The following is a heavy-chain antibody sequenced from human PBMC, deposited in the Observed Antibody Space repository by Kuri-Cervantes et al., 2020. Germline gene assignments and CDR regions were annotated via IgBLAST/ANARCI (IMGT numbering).Heavy chain of an antibody. D-gene: IGHD2-15*01. J-gene: IGHJ4*02. CDR3: VRVGCSYGSCYIY. V-gene: IGHV3-72*01. CDR2: IRNKANSYTT. Sequence: GGSLRLSCAASGFPFSDHYMDWVRQAPGKGPEWVGRIRNKANSYTTEYAASVKGRFSISRDDSKNSVYLQMNSLKTEDTAVYKCVRVGCSYGSCYIYWGQGTLVTVSS. CDR1: GFPFSDHY.